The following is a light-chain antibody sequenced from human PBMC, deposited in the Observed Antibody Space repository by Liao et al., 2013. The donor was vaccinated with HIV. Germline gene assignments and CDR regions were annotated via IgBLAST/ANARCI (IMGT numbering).Light chain of an antibody. CDR2: QNY. CDR3: QAWDSSTKYV. V-gene: IGLV3-1*01. Sequence: SSELTQPPSLSASPGQPASISCSGDGLGSKFAYWYQQRPGQSPVLVIYQNYKRPSGIPERFSGSNSGNTATLTISGTQAMDEADYYCQAWDSSTKYVFGSGTRVTVL. J-gene: IGLJ1*01. CDR1: GLGSKF.